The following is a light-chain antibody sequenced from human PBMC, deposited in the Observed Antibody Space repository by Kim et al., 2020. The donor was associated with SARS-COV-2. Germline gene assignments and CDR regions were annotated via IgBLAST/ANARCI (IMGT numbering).Light chain of an antibody. CDR2: RDS. J-gene: IGLJ2*01. CDR1: KLEDKY. V-gene: IGLV3-1*01. Sequence: SSELTQPPSVSVSPGQTASITCSGDKLEDKYTCWYQQKPGQSPVLVIYRDSKRPSGIPERFSGSNSGNTATLTISGTQAMDEADYYCQAWDSTTEGFGGGTQLTVL. CDR3: QAWDSTTEG.